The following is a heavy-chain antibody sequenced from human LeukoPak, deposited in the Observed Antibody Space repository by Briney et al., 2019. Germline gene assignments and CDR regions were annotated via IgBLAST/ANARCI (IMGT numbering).Heavy chain of an antibody. V-gene: IGHV3-23*01. D-gene: IGHD6-13*01. CDR1: GFTFSSYG. J-gene: IGHJ5*02. Sequence: GGSLRLSCAASGFTFSSYGLNWVRQAPGKGLEWVSVISGSGGSTYYADSVKGRFTISRDNSKNTLYLQMNSLRAEDTAVYYCAKSGYSSSWSNAAVYNWFDPWGQGTLVTVSS. CDR2: ISGSGGST. CDR3: AKSGYSSSWSNAAVYNWFDP.